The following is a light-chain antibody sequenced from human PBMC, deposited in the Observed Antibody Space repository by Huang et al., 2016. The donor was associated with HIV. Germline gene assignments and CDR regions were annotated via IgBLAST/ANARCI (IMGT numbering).Light chain of an antibody. J-gene: IGKJ4*01. CDR1: QDISNF. Sequence: DIQMTQSPSSLSASVGDRVSITCQTSQDISNFLNWYQQKPGKAPKLLIYEASNLETGVPSRFSGSGSGTNFTFTIRSLQPEDLATYYCQHYDNLSLTFGGGTKVEIK. V-gene: IGKV1-33*01. CDR2: EAS. CDR3: QHYDNLSLT.